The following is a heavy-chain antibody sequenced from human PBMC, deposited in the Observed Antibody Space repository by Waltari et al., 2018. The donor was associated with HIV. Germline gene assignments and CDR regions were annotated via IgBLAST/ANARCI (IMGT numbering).Heavy chain of an antibody. CDR3: ARDSAPGLAVDDDDGEFFYYGLDV. V-gene: IGHV4-34*01. CDR1: GGSFSGYY. D-gene: IGHD6-19*01. CDR2: VNHVGRT. Sequence: QVHLEQWGTGLLRPSETLSLTCAVYGGSFSGYYWSWSCRSPGGGLEWIGEVNHVGRTNYSPSLKGRVTVSVDTSKNQFSLTMRSVTAADTAVYYCARDSAPGLAVDDDDGEFFYYGLDVWGQGTTVTVSS. J-gene: IGHJ6*01.